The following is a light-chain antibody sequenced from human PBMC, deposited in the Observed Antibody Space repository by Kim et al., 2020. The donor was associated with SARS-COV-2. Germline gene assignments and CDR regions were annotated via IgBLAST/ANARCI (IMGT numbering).Light chain of an antibody. Sequence: GQTVRITCQGDSLKSYYESWYQQKPGQAPVLVIYGKNNRPSGIPDRFSGSSSGNTASLTITGAQAEDEADYYCNSRDSSGNHLYVVFGGGTQLTVL. CDR3: NSRDSSGNHLYVV. J-gene: IGLJ2*01. CDR1: SLKSYY. V-gene: IGLV3-19*01. CDR2: GKN.